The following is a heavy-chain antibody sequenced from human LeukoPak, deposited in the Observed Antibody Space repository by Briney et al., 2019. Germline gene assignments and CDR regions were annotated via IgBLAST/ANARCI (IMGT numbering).Heavy chain of an antibody. D-gene: IGHD2-15*01. V-gene: IGHV1-24*01. CDR2: FDPEDGET. Sequence: EASVKVSCKVSGYTLTELSMHWVRQAPGKGLEWMGCFDPEDGETIYAQKFQGRVTMTEDTSTDTAYMELSSLRSEDTAVYYCATVGYCSGGSCPSGGTFDYWGQGTLVTVSS. CDR3: ATVGYCSGGSCPSGGTFDY. CDR1: GYTLTELS. J-gene: IGHJ4*02.